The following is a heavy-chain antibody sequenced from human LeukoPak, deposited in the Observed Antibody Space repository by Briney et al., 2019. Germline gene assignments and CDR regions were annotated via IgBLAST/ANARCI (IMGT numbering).Heavy chain of an antibody. CDR3: ARDSGEWLSHNFDY. D-gene: IGHD3-3*01. J-gene: IGHJ4*02. V-gene: IGHV3-7*01. CDR1: GFTFGPYW. Sequence: PGGSLRLSCAASGFTFGPYWMSWVRQAPGKGLEWVANIKQDGSEKYYVDSVKGRFTISRDNAKNSLYLQMNSLRAEDTAVYYCARDSGEWLSHNFDYWGQGTLVTVSS. CDR2: IKQDGSEK.